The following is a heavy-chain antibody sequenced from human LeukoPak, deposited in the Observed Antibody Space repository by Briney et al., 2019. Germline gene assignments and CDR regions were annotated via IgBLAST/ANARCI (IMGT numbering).Heavy chain of an antibody. J-gene: IGHJ4*02. CDR3: ARGYSGNYRIDY. V-gene: IGHV1-8*03. CDR1: GYTFTSYD. CDR2: MNPNSGNT. Sequence: ASVKVSCKASGYTFTSYDINWVQQATGQGLEWMGWMNPNSGNTGYAQKFQGRVTITWNTSISTVYMELSSLRSEDTAVYYCARGYSGNYRIDYWGQGTLVTASS. D-gene: IGHD1-26*01.